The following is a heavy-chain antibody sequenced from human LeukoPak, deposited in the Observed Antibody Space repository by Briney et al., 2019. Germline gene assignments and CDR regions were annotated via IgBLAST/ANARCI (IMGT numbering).Heavy chain of an antibody. CDR1: GESFNNYY. CDR3: ATIYGDFSDFDS. V-gene: IGHV4-34*01. J-gene: IGHJ4*02. D-gene: IGHD4-17*01. CDR2: VTHDGRI. Sequence: SETLSLTCGVCGESFNNYYWNWIRQPPGKGLEWIGEVTHDGRINYNPSLRGRVTISVDTSMNQFSLRLTSVTSADTAVYYCATIYGDFSDFDSWAQGILVTVSS.